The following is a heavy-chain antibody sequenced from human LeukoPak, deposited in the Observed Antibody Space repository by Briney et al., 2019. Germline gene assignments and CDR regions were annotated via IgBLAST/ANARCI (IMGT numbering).Heavy chain of an antibody. CDR1: GDSVSSNSAA. D-gene: IGHD2-2*01. Sequence: SRTLSLTCSISGDSVSSNSAAWNWIRQSPSRGLEWLGRTYYRSKWYNDYAVSVKSRITISPDTSKNQFSLQLNSVTPEDTAVYYCARDIVVVPAAIHRYYYYYYMDVWGKGTTVTISS. CDR3: ARDIVVVPAAIHRYYYYYYMDV. CDR2: TYYRSKWYN. J-gene: IGHJ6*03. V-gene: IGHV6-1*01.